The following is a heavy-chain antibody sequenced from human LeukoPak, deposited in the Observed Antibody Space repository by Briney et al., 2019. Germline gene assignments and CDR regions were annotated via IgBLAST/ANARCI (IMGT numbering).Heavy chain of an antibody. V-gene: IGHV4-34*01. D-gene: IGHD6-6*01. CDR3: ARGIAARRVGYFDY. J-gene: IGHJ4*02. CDR1: GGSFSGYY. CDR2: INHSGST. Sequence: SETLSLTCAVHGGSFSGYYWSWIRQPPGKGLEWIGEINHSGSTNYNPSLKSRVTISVDTSKNQFSLKLSSVTAADTAVYYCARGIAARRVGYFDYWGQGTLVTVSS.